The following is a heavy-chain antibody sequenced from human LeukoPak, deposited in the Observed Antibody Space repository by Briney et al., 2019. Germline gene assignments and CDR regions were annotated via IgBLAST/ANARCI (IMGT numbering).Heavy chain of an antibody. CDR1: GFTFNNYA. J-gene: IGHJ4*02. CDR3: AKLATRLAARPNFDY. D-gene: IGHD6-6*01. Sequence: GGSLRLSCAASGFTFNNYAMTWVRQAPGKGLEWVSAISGSGSSTYYADSVKGRFTISRDNSKNSLYLQMDSLRADDTAVYYCAKLATRLAARPNFDYWGLGILVAVSS. CDR2: ISGSGSST. V-gene: IGHV3-23*01.